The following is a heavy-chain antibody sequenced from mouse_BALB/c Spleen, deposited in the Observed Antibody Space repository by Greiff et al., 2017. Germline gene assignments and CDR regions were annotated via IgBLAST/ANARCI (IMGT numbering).Heavy chain of an antibody. CDR2: IWGDGST. Sequence: VQLQESGPGLVAPSQSLSISCTVSGFPLTSYGVSWVRQPPGKGLEWLGVIWGDGSTNHHSALMSRLSTSKDNSKSQVYLKLNSLQTDDTATYYCAGGLRVGYAMDYWGQGTSVTVSS. CDR1: GFPLTSYG. CDR3: AGGLRVGYAMDY. J-gene: IGHJ4*01. D-gene: IGHD2-4*01. V-gene: IGHV2-3*01.